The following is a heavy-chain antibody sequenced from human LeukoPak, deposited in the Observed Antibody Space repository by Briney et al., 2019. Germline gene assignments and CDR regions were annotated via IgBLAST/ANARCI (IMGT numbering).Heavy chain of an antibody. J-gene: IGHJ4*02. D-gene: IGHD2-2*01. CDR3: AKLRDDCSSTSCRYNTFDY. V-gene: IGHV3-30*18. Sequence: PGGSLRLSCAASRFTFSNFAMSWVRQAPGKGLEWVAVISYDGSNKYYADSVKGRFTISRDNSKNTLYLQMNSLRAEDTAVYYCAKLRDDCSSTSCRYNTFDYWGQGTLVTVSS. CDR2: ISYDGSNK. CDR1: RFTFSNFA.